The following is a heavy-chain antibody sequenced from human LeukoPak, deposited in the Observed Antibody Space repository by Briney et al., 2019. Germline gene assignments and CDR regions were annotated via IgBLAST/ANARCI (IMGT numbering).Heavy chain of an antibody. CDR1: GFTFSSYA. CDR2: ISSNGGST. J-gene: IGHJ4*02. CDR3: VRVSGSYSLFDY. D-gene: IGHD1-26*01. Sequence: GGSLRLSCAASGFTFSSYAMSWVRQAPGKGLEYVSAISSNGGSTYYADSVKGRFTISRDNSKNTLYLQMSSLRAEDTAVYYCVRVSGSYSLFDYWGQGTLVTVSS. V-gene: IGHV3-64D*06.